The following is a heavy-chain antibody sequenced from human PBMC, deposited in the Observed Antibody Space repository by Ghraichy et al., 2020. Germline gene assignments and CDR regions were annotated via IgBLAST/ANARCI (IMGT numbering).Heavy chain of an antibody. CDR2: IYYSGST. CDR1: GGSISSYY. J-gene: IGHJ3*02. V-gene: IGHV4-59*08. Sequence: LSLTCTVSGGSISSYYWSWIRQPPGKGLEWIGYIYYSGSTNYNPSLKSRVTISVDTSKNQFSLKLSSVTAADTAVYYCARLNDAFDIWGQGTMVTVSS. CDR3: ARLNDAFDI.